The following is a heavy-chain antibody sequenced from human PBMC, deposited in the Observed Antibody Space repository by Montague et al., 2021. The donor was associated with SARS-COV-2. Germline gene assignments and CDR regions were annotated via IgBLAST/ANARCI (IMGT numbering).Heavy chain of an antibody. D-gene: IGHD4-17*01. CDR2: FYYGGNT. CDR3: ARGPKMYGELADY. J-gene: IGHJ4*02. V-gene: IGHV4-39*01. CDR1: GGSVRSSNDC. Sequence: SETLSLTCTVSGGSVRSSNDCWGWIRQPPGRGLEWIGIFYYGGNTSYNPSPKSQVTISVDTSNNQFSLKLSSVTAADTAVYYCARGPKMYGELADYWGQGTLVTVSS.